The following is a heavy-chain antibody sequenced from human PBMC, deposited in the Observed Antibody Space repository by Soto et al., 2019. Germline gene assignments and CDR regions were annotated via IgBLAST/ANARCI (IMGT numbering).Heavy chain of an antibody. CDR1: GGSISSSSYY. CDR3: AKLNSGSYSFDY. CDR2: IYYTGST. V-gene: IGHV4-39*01. J-gene: IGHJ4*02. Sequence: ETLSLTCAVSGGSISSSSYYGAWIRQPPGKGLEWIANIYYTGSTYYNPSLGGRVTISIDTSKDQFSLKLGSVTAADTAAYYCAKLNSGSYSFDYWGQGTLVTVSS. D-gene: IGHD3-10*01.